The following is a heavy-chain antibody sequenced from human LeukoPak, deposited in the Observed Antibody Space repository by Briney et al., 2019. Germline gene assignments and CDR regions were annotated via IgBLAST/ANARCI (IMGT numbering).Heavy chain of an antibody. Sequence: ASVKVSCKASGGTFSSYAISWVRQAPGQGLEWMGGIIPIFGTANYAQKFQGRVTITADKSTSTAYMELSSLRSEDAAGYYCARGYCSSTSCYYRTYYYYYMDVWGKGTTVTVSS. V-gene: IGHV1-69*06. CDR3: ARGYCSSTSCYYRTYYYYYMDV. J-gene: IGHJ6*03. D-gene: IGHD2-2*01. CDR2: IIPIFGTA. CDR1: GGTFSSYA.